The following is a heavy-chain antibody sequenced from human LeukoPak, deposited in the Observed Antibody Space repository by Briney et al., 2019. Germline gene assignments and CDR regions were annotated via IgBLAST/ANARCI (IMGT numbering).Heavy chain of an antibody. D-gene: IGHD6-19*01. Sequence: SVKVSCKASGGTFSSYAISWVRQAPGQGLEWMGGIIPIFGTANYAQKFQGRVTMTEDTSTDTAYMELSSLRSEDTAVYYCATDPAAENVAVAGNWGQGTLVTVSS. CDR2: IIPIFGTA. J-gene: IGHJ4*02. CDR3: ATDPAAENVAVAGN. CDR1: GGTFSSYA. V-gene: IGHV1-69*06.